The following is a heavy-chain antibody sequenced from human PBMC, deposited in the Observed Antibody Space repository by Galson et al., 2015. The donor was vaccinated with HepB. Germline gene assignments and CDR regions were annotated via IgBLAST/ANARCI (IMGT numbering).Heavy chain of an antibody. CDR2: ISGSGGST. CDR1: GFTFSSYA. V-gene: IGHV3-23*01. CDR3: AKVRVDQSGSSSWDYYYYYYMDV. D-gene: IGHD6-13*01. J-gene: IGHJ6*03. Sequence: SLRLSCAASGFTFSSYAMSWVRQAPGKGLEWVSAISGSGGSTYYADSVKGRFTISRDNSKNTLYLQMNSLRAEDTAVYYCAKVRVDQSGSSSWDYYYYYYMDVWGKGTTVTVSS.